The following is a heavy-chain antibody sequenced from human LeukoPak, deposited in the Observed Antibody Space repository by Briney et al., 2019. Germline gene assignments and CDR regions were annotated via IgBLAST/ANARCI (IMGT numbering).Heavy chain of an antibody. J-gene: IGHJ4*02. CDR3: ARSAYSSSWFFDY. D-gene: IGHD6-13*01. Sequence: ASVKVSCKASGYTFTSYYMHWVRQAPGQGLEWMGIINPSGGSASYAQKFQGRVTMTRDTSISTAYMELSRLRSDDTAVYYCARSAYSSSWFFDYWGQGTLVTVSS. CDR2: INPSGGSA. V-gene: IGHV1-46*01. CDR1: GYTFTSYY.